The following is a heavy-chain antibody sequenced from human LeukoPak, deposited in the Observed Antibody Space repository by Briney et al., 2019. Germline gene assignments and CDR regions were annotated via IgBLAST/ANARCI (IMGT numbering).Heavy chain of an antibody. CDR2: IYTSGST. Sequence: PSGTLSLTCAVSGGSISSYYWSWIRQPAAKGLEWIGRIYTSGSTNYNPSLKSRVTMSVDTSKNQFSLKLSSVTAADTAVYYCARTGGGSSSVYYYGMDVWGQGTTVTVSS. D-gene: IGHD6-6*01. V-gene: IGHV4-4*07. CDR1: GGSISSYY. CDR3: ARTGGGSSSVYYYGMDV. J-gene: IGHJ6*02.